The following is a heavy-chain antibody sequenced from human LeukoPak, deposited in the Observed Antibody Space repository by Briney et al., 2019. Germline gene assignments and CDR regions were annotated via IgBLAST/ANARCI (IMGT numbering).Heavy chain of an antibody. D-gene: IGHD3-10*01. CDR3: ARVTYGSGTYGAFDY. CDR2: ISGSGDNT. J-gene: IGHJ4*02. V-gene: IGHV3-23*01. Sequence: GGSLRLSCAASGFTFSSHGMSWVRQAPGKGLEWVSTISGSGDNTYYADSVKGRFTISRDNSKNALYLQMNSLRAEDTAVYYCARVTYGSGTYGAFDYWGQGTLVTVSS. CDR1: GFTFSSHG.